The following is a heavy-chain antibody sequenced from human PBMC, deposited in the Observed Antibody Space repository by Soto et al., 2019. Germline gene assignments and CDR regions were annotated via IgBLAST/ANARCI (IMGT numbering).Heavy chain of an antibody. CDR2: IYYSVNT. J-gene: IGHJ4*02. Sequence: PSETLSLTCTVSGGAIGNYYWNWIRQPPGKGLEWIGYIYYSVNTNFTSYDPSLKSRITISVDTSKNRVSLNLSSVTAADTAMYYCARGHCTDGGCYHLDSWGQGTLVTVSS. CDR1: GGAIGNYY. D-gene: IGHD2-8*01. V-gene: IGHV4-59*01. CDR3: ARGHCTDGGCYHLDS.